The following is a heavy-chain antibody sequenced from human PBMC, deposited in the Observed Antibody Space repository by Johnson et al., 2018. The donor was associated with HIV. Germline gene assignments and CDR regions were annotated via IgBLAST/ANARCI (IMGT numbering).Heavy chain of an antibody. J-gene: IGHJ3*02. CDR2: ISSSCCTI. D-gene: IGHD6-13*01. CDR1: GFTFSDYY. CDR3: ATYSSSWYKGGYAFDI. Sequence: QVQLVESGGGLVKPGGSLRLSCAVSGFTFSDYYMSWIRQAPGQGLECVSYISSSCCTIYYAVSVKGRFTISRDNAKNSLYLQMNSLRAEDTAGFYCATYSSSWYKGGYAFDIWGQGTRVTVSS. V-gene: IGHV3-11*04.